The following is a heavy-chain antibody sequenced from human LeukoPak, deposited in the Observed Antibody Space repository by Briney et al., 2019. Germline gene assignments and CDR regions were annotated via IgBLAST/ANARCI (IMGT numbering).Heavy chain of an antibody. CDR1: GFSVNNNY. J-gene: IGHJ4*02. Sequence: GGSLRLSCVASGFSVNNNYMSWVRQAPGKGLEWVSVVYSGGGTYYADSVKGRFTISRDNSKNTLYLQMNSLRAEDTAVYYCAKETTTNYFDYWGQGTLVTVSS. V-gene: IGHV3-53*01. CDR3: AKETTTNYFDY. D-gene: IGHD4-11*01. CDR2: VYSGGGT.